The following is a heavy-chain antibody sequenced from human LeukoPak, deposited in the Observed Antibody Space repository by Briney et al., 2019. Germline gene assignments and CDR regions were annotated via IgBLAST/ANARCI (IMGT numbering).Heavy chain of an antibody. CDR1: GFTFSGHA. V-gene: IGHV3-30*02. CDR2: IGDDGRDQ. CDR3: ARDLMWGFDY. D-gene: IGHD7-27*01. Sequence: PGGSLRLSCAASGFTFSGHAMHWVRQTPGVGLEWLAIIGDDGRDQHYTDSVKGRFTISRDNSKNTLFLQLNSLTPEDTALYLCARDLMWGFDYWGPGTLVTVSS. J-gene: IGHJ4*02.